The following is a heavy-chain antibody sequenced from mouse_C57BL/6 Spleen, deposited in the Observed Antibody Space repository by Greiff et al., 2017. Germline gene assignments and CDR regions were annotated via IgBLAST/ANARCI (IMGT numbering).Heavy chain of an antibody. CDR3: ARDQNSNSSWFAY. D-gene: IGHD2-5*01. J-gene: IGHJ3*01. V-gene: IGHV5-4*01. CDR1: GFTFSSYA. Sequence: DVHLVESGGGLVKPGGSLKLSCAASGFTFSSYAMSWVRQTPEKRLEWVATISDGGSYTYYPDNVKGRFTISRDNAKNNLYLQMSHLKSEDTAMYYCARDQNSNSSWFAYWGQGTLVTVSA. CDR2: ISDGGSYT.